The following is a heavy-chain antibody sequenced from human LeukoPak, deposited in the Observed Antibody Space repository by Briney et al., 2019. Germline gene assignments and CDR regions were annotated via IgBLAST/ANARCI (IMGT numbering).Heavy chain of an antibody. CDR1: GLTFSSYG. CDR2: ISYDGSNK. CDR3: AKGNYYDTKDLYGMDV. Sequence: QPGRSLRLSCAASGLTFSSYGMHWVRQAPGKGLEWVAVISYDGSNKYYADSVKGRFTISRDNSKNTLYLQLNSLRAEDTAVYYCAKGNYYDTKDLYGMDVWGQGTTVTVSS. V-gene: IGHV3-30*18. J-gene: IGHJ6*02. D-gene: IGHD3-22*01.